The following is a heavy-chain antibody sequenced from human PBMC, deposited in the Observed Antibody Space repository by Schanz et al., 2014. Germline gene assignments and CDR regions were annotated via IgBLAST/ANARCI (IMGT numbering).Heavy chain of an antibody. CDR1: GITLSGYG. J-gene: IGHJ4*02. V-gene: IGHV3-30*18. Sequence: QVQLVESGGGVVQPGRSLRLSCAASGITLSGYGLHWVRQAPGKGLEWVGFISFDGRNTGYAHSVKGRFTISRDNSKNEVYLQLNSLKVEDAALYYCAKDSVQVLPADIDNFDFWGQGTLVTVSS. D-gene: IGHD2-2*01. CDR2: ISFDGRNT. CDR3: AKDSVQVLPADIDNFDF.